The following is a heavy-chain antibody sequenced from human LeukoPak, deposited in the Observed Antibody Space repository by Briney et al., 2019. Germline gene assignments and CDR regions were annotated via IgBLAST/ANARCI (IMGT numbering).Heavy chain of an antibody. D-gene: IGHD5-18*01. CDR3: ARGREGYSYDDAFDI. J-gene: IGHJ3*02. Sequence: GGSLRLSCAASGFTFSSYAMSWVRQAPGKGLEWVSSISASGDSTYYGDSVRGRFTISRDNSKNTLYLQMNSLRAEDTAVYYCARGREGYSYDDAFDIWGQGTMVTVSS. V-gene: IGHV3-23*01. CDR1: GFTFSSYA. CDR2: ISASGDST.